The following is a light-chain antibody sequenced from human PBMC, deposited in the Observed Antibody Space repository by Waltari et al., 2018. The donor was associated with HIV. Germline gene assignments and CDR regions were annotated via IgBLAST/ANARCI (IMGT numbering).Light chain of an antibody. J-gene: IGKJ1*01. CDR3: QQYNHWPLA. CDR1: QSVSLS. V-gene: IGKV3-15*01. Sequence: EIVMTQSPSILSVSPGERATLSCRASQSVSLSLAWYQQRPGQAPRLLIYGASVRATDIPARFSGSGSGTEFTLTISSLQSEDFAFYSCQQYNHWPLAFGQGTKVE. CDR2: GAS.